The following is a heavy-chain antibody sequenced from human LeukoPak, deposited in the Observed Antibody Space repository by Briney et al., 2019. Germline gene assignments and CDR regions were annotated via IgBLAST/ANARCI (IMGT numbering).Heavy chain of an antibody. CDR1: GFSFSNYD. V-gene: IGHV3-33*01. J-gene: IGHJ4*02. Sequence: GGSLRLSCEASGFSFSNYDMHWVRQAPGKGLEWVAVIWYDGSNKYYADSVKGRFTISRDNSKNTLYLQMNSLRVEDTAVYYCARGDPTVTTKQNFDYWGQGTLVTVSS. CDR3: ARGDPTVTTKQNFDY. D-gene: IGHD4-17*01. CDR2: IWYDGSNK.